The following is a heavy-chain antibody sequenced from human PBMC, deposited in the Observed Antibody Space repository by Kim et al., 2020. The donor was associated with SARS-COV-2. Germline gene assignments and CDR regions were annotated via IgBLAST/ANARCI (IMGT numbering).Heavy chain of an antibody. J-gene: IGHJ4*02. D-gene: IGHD6-6*01. V-gene: IGHV1-3*01. CDR3: AVLASVAYSSSPH. CDR1: GYTFTTYN. Sequence: ASVKVSCKASGYTFTTYNMHWVRQAPGQRLEWMGWINAGNGNTKYSQKFQGRVTLSSDTSASIAYMELSSLRSDDTAVYYCAVLASVAYSSSPHRGQGTLVTVSS. CDR2: INAGNGNT.